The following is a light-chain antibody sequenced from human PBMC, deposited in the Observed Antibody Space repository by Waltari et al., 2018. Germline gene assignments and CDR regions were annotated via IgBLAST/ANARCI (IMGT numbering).Light chain of an antibody. J-gene: IGLJ2*01. Sequence: QSSLTQPASVSGSPGQSITISCTGTTSDVGSYNLVSWYQQHPGKDPKLMIYEGSKRPSGVSNRFSGSKSGNTASLTISGLQAEDEADYYCCSYAGSIVVFGGGTKLTVL. CDR2: EGS. V-gene: IGLV2-23*01. CDR3: CSYAGSIVV. CDR1: TSDVGSYNL.